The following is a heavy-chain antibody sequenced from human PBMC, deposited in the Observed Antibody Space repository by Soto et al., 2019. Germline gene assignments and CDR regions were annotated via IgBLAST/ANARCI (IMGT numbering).Heavy chain of an antibody. CDR3: AKSMVRGVKALDY. Sequence: QVQLVQSGAEVKKPGSSVKVSCKASGGTFSSYAISWVRQAPGQGLEWMGGIIPIFGTANYAQKFQGRVTSTADESTSTAYMELSSLRCEDTAEYYCAKSMVRGVKALDYWGQGTLVTVSS. V-gene: IGHV1-69*12. J-gene: IGHJ4*02. CDR1: GGTFSSYA. D-gene: IGHD3-10*01. CDR2: IIPIFGTA.